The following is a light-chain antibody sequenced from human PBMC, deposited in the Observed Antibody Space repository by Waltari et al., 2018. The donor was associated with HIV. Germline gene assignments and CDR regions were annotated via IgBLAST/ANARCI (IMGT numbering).Light chain of an antibody. CDR3: AAWDDSLSGLVV. CDR1: SSNIGSNT. J-gene: IGLJ2*01. CDR2: SNN. Sequence: QSVLTQPPSASGTPGQRVTISCSGSSSNIGSNTVTWYQQLPGTAPRLLIYSNNQRPSGVPDRFSCSKSGTSASLAISGLQSEDEADYYCAAWDDSLSGLVVFGGGTKLTVL. V-gene: IGLV1-44*01.